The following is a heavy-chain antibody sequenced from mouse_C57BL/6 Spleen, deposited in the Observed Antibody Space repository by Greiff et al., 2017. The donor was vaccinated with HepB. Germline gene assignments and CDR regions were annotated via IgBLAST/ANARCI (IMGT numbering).Heavy chain of an antibody. CDR1: GFTFSDYG. D-gene: IGHD4-1*01. J-gene: IGHJ2*01. CDR2: ISSGSSTI. CDR3: ARGAGTRYYFDY. V-gene: IGHV5-17*01. Sequence: EVHLVESGGGLVKPGGSLKLSCAASGFTFSDYGMHWVRQAPEKGLEWVAYISSGSSTIYYADTVKGRFTISRDNAKNTLFLQMTSLRSEDTAMYYCARGAGTRYYFDYWGQGTTLTVSS.